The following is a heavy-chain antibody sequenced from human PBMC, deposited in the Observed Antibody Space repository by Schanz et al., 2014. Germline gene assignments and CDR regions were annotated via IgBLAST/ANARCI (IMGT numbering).Heavy chain of an antibody. J-gene: IGHJ4*02. Sequence: QVQLVQSGAEVKKPGASVKVSCKASGYTFTSYDINWVRQATGQGLEWMGWMNSKTGNTGYAQRFQGRVAMTRNTSITTAYLEVSSLRSGDTAVYYCARDGEAAAGCDYWGQGTLVNVSS. CDR3: ARDGEAAAGCDY. D-gene: IGHD6-13*01. CDR1: GYTFTSYD. V-gene: IGHV1-8*01. CDR2: MNSKTGNT.